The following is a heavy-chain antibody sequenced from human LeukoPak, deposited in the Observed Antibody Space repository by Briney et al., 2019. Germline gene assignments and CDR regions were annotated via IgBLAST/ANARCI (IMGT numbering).Heavy chain of an antibody. Sequence: GGSLRPSCAPSGFTFSSYSMNWVRQAPGKGLKWVSSISSASTYIYYADSVKGRFTISRDYAKNLLYLQMNSLRVEDTAVYYCARDHGIPGSGSYKFDYWGQGTLVTVSS. CDR2: ISSASTYI. CDR3: ARDHGIPGSGSYKFDY. D-gene: IGHD3-10*01. V-gene: IGHV3-21*06. J-gene: IGHJ4*02. CDR1: GFTFSSYS.